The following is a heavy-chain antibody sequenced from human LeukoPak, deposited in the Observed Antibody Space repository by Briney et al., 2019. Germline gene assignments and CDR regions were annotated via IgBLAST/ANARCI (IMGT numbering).Heavy chain of an antibody. CDR3: AREAHCSSTSCYADYYGMDV. V-gene: IGHV3-7*01. Sequence: GGSLRLSCAASGFTFSSYAMSWVRQAPGKGLEWVANIKQDGSEKYYVDSVKGRFTISRDNAKNSLYLQVNSLRAEDTAVYYCAREAHCSSTSCYADYYGMDVWGQGTTVTVSS. CDR1: GFTFSSYA. D-gene: IGHD2-2*01. J-gene: IGHJ6*02. CDR2: IKQDGSEK.